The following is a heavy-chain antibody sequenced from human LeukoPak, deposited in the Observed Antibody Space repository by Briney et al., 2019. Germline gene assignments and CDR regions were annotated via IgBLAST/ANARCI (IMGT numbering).Heavy chain of an antibody. CDR3: ARARGYSYETYNWFDP. V-gene: IGHV1-2*02. D-gene: IGHD5-18*01. CDR1: GYTFTGYY. Sequence: ASVKVSCTASGYTFTGYYMHWVRQAPGQGLEWMGWINPNSGGTNYAQKFQGRVTMTRDTSISTAYMELSRLRSDDTAVYYCARARGYSYETYNWFDPWGQGTLVTVSS. J-gene: IGHJ5*02. CDR2: INPNSGGT.